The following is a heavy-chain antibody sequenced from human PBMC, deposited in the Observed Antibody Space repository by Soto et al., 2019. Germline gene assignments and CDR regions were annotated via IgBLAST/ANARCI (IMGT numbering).Heavy chain of an antibody. V-gene: IGHV5-10-1*01. J-gene: IGHJ5*02. CDR1: GYSFTSYW. CDR2: IDPSDSYT. D-gene: IGHD3-22*01. CDR3: ARHPPPGNYDSSGYYLADP. Sequence: PGESLKISCKGSGYSFTSYWISWVRQMPGKGLEWMGRIDPSDSYTNYSPSFQGHVTISADKSISTAYLQWSSLKASDTAMYYCARHPPPGNYDSSGYYLADPWGQGTMVTVSS.